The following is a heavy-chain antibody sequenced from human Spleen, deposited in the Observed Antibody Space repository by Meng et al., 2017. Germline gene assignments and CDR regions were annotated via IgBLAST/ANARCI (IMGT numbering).Heavy chain of an antibody. CDR2: IYYSGST. D-gene: IGHD3-22*01. Sequence: GPGLVEASGTLALTCTVVCGSVISGSYYWSWIREPPGKGLEWIGYIYYSGSTYYNPSLESLVIRSVDTSKNHFSLNLTSVTAEDTAVYYCTRGKKYYYDSTGYFAYWGQGPLVTVSS. CDR3: TRGKKYYYDSTGYFAY. J-gene: IGHJ4*02. CDR1: CGSVISGSYY. V-gene: IGHV4-61*03.